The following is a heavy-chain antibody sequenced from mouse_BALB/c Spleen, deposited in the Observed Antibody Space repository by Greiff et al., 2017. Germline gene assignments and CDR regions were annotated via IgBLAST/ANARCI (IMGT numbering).Heavy chain of an antibody. CDR1: GFTFSDYY. V-gene: IGHV5-4*02. Sequence: VQLKESGGDLVKPGGSLKLSCAASGFTFSDYYMYWVRQTPEKRLEWVATISDGGSYTYYPDSVKGRFTISRDNAKNNLYLQMSSLKSEDTAMYYCARDHGYYAMDYWGQGTSVTVSS. CDR3: ARDHGYYAMDY. J-gene: IGHJ4*01. CDR2: ISDGGSYT.